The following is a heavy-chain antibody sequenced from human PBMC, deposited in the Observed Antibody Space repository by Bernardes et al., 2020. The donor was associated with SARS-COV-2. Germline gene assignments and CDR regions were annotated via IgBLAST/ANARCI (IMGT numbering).Heavy chain of an antibody. V-gene: IGHV3-21*01. CDR3: VKGSVAVAGVDY. CDR1: GFTFSDYS. CDR2: ISSSSSYI. J-gene: IGHJ4*02. Sequence: GGSLRPSCVASGFTFSDYSMNWVRQAPGKGLEWVSSISSSSSYIYNADSVKGRFTISRDNAKNSLYLQMNSLRAEDTATYFCVKGSVAVAGVDYWGQGTLVTVSS. D-gene: IGHD6-19*01.